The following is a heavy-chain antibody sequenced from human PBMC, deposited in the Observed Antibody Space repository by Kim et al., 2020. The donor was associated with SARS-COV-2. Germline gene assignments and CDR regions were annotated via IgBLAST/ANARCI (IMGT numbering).Heavy chain of an antibody. J-gene: IGHJ4*02. D-gene: IGHD3-10*01. Sequence: GGSLRLSCATSGFTFSFYTMNWVRQAPGKGLEWVSSISGDSQDIKYADSAQGRFTISRDNAKNSLYLQMSSLRADDRGVYYCARDPGSSVHSWGQGTLVTVSS. V-gene: IGHV3-21*01. CDR1: GFTFSFYT. CDR2: ISGDSQDI. CDR3: ARDPGSSVHS.